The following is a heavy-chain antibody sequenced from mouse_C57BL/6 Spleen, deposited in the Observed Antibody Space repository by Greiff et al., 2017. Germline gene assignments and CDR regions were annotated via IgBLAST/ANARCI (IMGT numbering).Heavy chain of an antibody. J-gene: IGHJ4*01. D-gene: IGHD1-1*01. CDR2: INPSTGGT. Sequence: EVQLQQSGPELVKPGASVKISCKASGYSFTGYYMNWVTQSPEKSLEWIGEINPSTGGTTYNQKFKAKATLTVDKSSSTAYMQLKSLTSEDSAVYYCARRDYGSSWAMDYWGQGTSVTVSS. CDR3: ARRDYGSSWAMDY. V-gene: IGHV1-42*01. CDR1: GYSFTGYY.